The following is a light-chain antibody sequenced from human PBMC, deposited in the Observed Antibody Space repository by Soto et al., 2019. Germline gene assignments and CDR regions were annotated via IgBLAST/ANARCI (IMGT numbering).Light chain of an antibody. V-gene: IGKV3-15*01. Sequence: EIVMTQSPATLSVSPGERATLSCRASQSVSSNLAWYQQKPGQAPRLVIYGASTRATGIPARFSGSGSGTEFTLTISSLQSEDFVVYYCQQYNRWPGTFGQGTKVEIK. J-gene: IGKJ1*01. CDR3: QQYNRWPGT. CDR1: QSVSSN. CDR2: GAS.